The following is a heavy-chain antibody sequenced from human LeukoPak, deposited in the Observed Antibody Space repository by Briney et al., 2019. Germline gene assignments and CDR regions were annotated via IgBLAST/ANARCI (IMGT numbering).Heavy chain of an antibody. V-gene: IGHV3-23*01. CDR2: ISSGAGSS. D-gene: IGHD6-6*01. J-gene: IGHJ4*02. Sequence: GGSLRLSCVASGFTFGSYALAWVRQAPGKGLEWVSTISSGAGSSFYADSVRGRFTISRDNSKNTLSLHMTSLRPEDTAVYYCVKGGSSSSEGGWGQGTLVTVSS. CDR3: VKGGSSSSEGG. CDR1: GFTFGSYA.